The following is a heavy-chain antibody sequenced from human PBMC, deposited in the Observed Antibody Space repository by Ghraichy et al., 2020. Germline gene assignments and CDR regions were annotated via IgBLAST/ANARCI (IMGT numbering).Heavy chain of an antibody. V-gene: IGHV3-73*01. CDR1: GFTFSGSA. Sequence: GGSLRLSCVASGFTFSGSAIHWVRQTSGRGLEWVGRIRSKTDNYATAFVTTVEGRFTISRDDSENTAYLQMNTLKTEDTAVYYCIRPTNGFEFWGQGTLVTVSS. CDR2: IRSKTDNYAT. CDR3: IRPTNGFEF. D-gene: IGHD5-24*01. J-gene: IGHJ5*01.